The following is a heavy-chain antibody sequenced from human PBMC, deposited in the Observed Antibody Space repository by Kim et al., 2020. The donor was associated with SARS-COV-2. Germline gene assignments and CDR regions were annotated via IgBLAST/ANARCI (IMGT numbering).Heavy chain of an antibody. D-gene: IGHD2-15*01. CDR2: INHSGST. Sequence: SETLSLTCAVYGGSFSGYYWSWIRQPPGKGLEWIGEINHSGSTNYNPSLKSRVTISVDTSKNQFSLKLSSVTAVDTAVYYCAIPVAAPGCWGQGTLVTVSS. V-gene: IGHV4-34*01. CDR3: AIPVAAPGC. J-gene: IGHJ4*02. CDR1: GGSFSGYY.